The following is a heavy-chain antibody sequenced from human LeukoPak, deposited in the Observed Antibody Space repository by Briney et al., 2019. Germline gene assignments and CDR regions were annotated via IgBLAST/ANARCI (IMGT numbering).Heavy chain of an antibody. V-gene: IGHV3-30*02. CDR1: GFTFSSYG. CDR2: IRYDGSNK. J-gene: IGHJ4*02. CDR3: AAGYRSGGSCYFDY. Sequence: GGSLRLSCAASGFTFSSYGMHWVRQAPGKGLEWVAFIRYDGSNKYYADSVKGRFTISRDNSKNTLYLQMNSLRAEDTAVYYCAAGYRSGGSCYFDYWGQGTLVTVSS. D-gene: IGHD2-15*01.